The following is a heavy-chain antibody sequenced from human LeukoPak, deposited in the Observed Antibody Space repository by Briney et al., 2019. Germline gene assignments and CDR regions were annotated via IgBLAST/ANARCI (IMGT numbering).Heavy chain of an antibody. CDR1: GGSFSGYY. Sequence: PSETLSLTCAVYGGSFSGYYWSWIRQPPGKGLEWIGEINHSGSTNYNPSLKSRVTISVDTSKNQFSPKLSSVTAADTAVYYCARPQGYDILTGYPRSLWYFDYWGQGTLVTVSS. CDR3: ARPQGYDILTGYPRSLWYFDY. D-gene: IGHD3-9*01. J-gene: IGHJ4*02. V-gene: IGHV4-34*01. CDR2: INHSGST.